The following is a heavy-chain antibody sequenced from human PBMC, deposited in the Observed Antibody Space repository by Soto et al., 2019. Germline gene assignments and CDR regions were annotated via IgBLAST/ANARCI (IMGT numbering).Heavy chain of an antibody. J-gene: IGHJ4*02. V-gene: IGHV3-48*02. Sequence: PGGSLRLSCAASGCTFTNYDMNCVRQAPGKGLEGISYIGTSGTTSSYADSGKGRFTISRDNGKNSLYLQMNSLRDEDTAVSYCVTDGPTSSGWAHADHWGQGTPVTVSS. D-gene: IGHD6-19*01. CDR1: GCTFTNYD. CDR2: IGTSGTTS. CDR3: VTDGPTSSGWAHADH.